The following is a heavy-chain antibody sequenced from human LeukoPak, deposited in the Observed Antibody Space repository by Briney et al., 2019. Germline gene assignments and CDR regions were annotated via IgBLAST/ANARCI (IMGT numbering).Heavy chain of an antibody. Sequence: PGGSLRLSCAACGLTFSSHWMHWVRQAPGKGLVWVSRITNDGSSTTYADSVKGRFTNSRDNAKNMLYLQVNSLRAEDTAVYYCATQQGGNLAYWGQGTLVTVSS. V-gene: IGHV3-74*01. J-gene: IGHJ4*02. CDR3: ATQQGGNLAY. D-gene: IGHD1-14*01. CDR1: GLTFSSHW. CDR2: ITNDGSST.